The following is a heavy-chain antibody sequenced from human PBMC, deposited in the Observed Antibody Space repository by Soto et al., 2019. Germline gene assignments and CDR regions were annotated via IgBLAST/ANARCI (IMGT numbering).Heavy chain of an antibody. J-gene: IGHJ6*02. D-gene: IGHD5-18*01. CDR1: GFPFTTYS. CDR3: ARDTIQLWSILSLDV. Sequence: PGGSLRLSCAASGFPFTTYSMNWVRQAPGKGLEWVSSISTRSDTYYADSVKGRFTISRDNSKNTLYLQMNSLRAEDTAVYYCARDTIQLWSILSLDVWGQGTTVTVSS. V-gene: IGHV3-21*01. CDR2: ISTRSDT.